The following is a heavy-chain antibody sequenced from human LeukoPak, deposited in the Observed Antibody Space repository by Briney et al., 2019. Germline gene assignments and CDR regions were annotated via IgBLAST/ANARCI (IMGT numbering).Heavy chain of an antibody. V-gene: IGHV3-21*01. D-gene: IGHD3-10*01. CDR1: GFTFSNYW. CDR2: ISSSSSYI. J-gene: IGHJ6*03. CDR3: ARDMVRGVTDYYYYMDV. Sequence: GGSLRLSCAASGFTFSNYWMHWVRQAPGKGLEWVSSISSSSSYIYYADSVKGRFTISRDNAKNSLYLQMNSLRAEDTAVYYCARDMVRGVTDYYYYMDVWGKGTTVTVSS.